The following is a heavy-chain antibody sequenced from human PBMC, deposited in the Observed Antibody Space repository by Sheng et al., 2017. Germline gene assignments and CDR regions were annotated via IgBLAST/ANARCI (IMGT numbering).Heavy chain of an antibody. Sequence: QVQLQQWGAGLLKPSETLSLTCAVYGGSFSGYYWSWIRQPPGKGLEWIGEINHSGSTNYNPSLKSRVTISVDTSKNQFSLKLSSVTAADTAVYYCARRVALNGLPPSITMVRGGIDYWGQGTLVTVSS. J-gene: IGHJ4*02. D-gene: IGHD3-10*01. CDR2: INHSGST. CDR3: ARRVALNGLPPSITMVRGGIDY. V-gene: IGHV4-34*01. CDR1: GGSFSGYY.